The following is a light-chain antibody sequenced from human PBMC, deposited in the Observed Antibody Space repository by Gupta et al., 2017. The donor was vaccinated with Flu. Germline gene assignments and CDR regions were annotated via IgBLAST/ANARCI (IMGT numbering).Light chain of an antibody. CDR1: KLGDKY. Sequence: SYEVTQSPSVSVSPGQTASITCPGDKLGDKYACWYQQKPGPSPVLVIYDDNKRSPGIPGRFAATNSATTAILTISATPAIDDAYYYCPAWDTRTAVVFGGGTKLTVL. J-gene: IGLJ2*01. CDR3: PAWDTRTAVV. CDR2: DDN. V-gene: IGLV3-1*01.